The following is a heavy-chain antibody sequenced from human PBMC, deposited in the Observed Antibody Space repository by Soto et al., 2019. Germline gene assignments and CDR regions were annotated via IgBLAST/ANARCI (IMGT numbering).Heavy chain of an antibody. V-gene: IGHV4-59*08. CDR3: ARASGYSYGYDYYYYMDV. CDR2: IYYSGST. J-gene: IGHJ6*03. Sequence: PSETLSLTCTVSGGSISSYYWSWIRQPPGKGLEWIGYIYYSGSTNYNPSLKSRVTISVDTSKNQFSLKLSSVTAANTAVFYFARASGYSYGYDYYYYMDVWGKGTTVTVSS. D-gene: IGHD5-18*01. CDR1: GGSISSYY.